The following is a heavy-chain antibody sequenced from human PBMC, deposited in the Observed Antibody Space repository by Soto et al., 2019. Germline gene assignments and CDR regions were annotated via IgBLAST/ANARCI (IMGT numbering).Heavy chain of an antibody. Sequence: EVQLLESGGGLVQPGGSLRLSCAASGFTFSSYAMSWVRQAPGKGLEWVSAISGGGGSTHYADSVKGRFTISRDNSKNTLYLQMNSLRAEDTAVYYCANASSGWYTFDYWGQGTLVTVSS. CDR3: ANASSGWYTFDY. D-gene: IGHD6-19*01. CDR2: ISGGGGST. CDR1: GFTFSSYA. J-gene: IGHJ4*02. V-gene: IGHV3-23*01.